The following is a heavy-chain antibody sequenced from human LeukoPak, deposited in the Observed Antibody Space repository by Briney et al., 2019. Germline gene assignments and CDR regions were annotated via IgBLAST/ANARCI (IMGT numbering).Heavy chain of an antibody. V-gene: IGHV6-1*01. CDR2: TYYRSKWFI. Sequence: SQTLSLTCGISGESVSINSAAWNWIRQSPSRGLEWLGRTYYRSKWFINYAPSVKSRIIINPDTPKNQVSLQLNSVTPEDTAVYYCARGRLTPGGYWGQGTLVTVSS. CDR3: ARGRLTPGGY. J-gene: IGHJ4*02. CDR1: GESVSINSAA. D-gene: IGHD3-10*01.